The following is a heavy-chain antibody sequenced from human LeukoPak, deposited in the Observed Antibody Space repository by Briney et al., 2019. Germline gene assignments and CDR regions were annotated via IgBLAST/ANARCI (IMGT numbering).Heavy chain of an antibody. CDR2: IWYDGSNK. Sequence: GGSLRLSCAASGFTFSSYGMHWVRQAPGKGLEWVAVIWYDGSNKYYADSVKGRFTISRDNSKNTLYLQMNSLRAEDTAVYYCAKAPYGDYSMDVWGQGTTVTVSS. CDR1: GFTFSSYG. J-gene: IGHJ6*02. CDR3: AKAPYGDYSMDV. V-gene: IGHV3-33*06. D-gene: IGHD4-17*01.